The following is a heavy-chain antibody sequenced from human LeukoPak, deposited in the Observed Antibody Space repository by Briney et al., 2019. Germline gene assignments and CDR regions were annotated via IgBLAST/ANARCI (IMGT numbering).Heavy chain of an antibody. D-gene: IGHD3-16*01. V-gene: IGHV4-31*03. Sequence: SQTLSLTCTVSGGSISSGGFYWSWIRQVPGKGLEWIGYVYFSGSTYYNPSLKSRVTISMDTSKNQFSLNLISVTAADTAVYYCARDPPGGFWYFDLWGRGTLVTVSS. J-gene: IGHJ2*01. CDR2: VYFSGST. CDR3: ARDPPGGFWYFDL. CDR1: GGSISSGGFY.